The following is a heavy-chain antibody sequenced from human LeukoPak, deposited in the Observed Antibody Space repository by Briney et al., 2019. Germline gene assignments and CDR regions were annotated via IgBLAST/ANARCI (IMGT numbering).Heavy chain of an antibody. Sequence: PGGSLRLSCAASGFTFSSYRMYWVRQAPGKGLEWVSSISSSSSYIYYADSVKGRFTISRDNAKNSLYLQMNSLRAEDTAVYYCARSGSGSSDYWGQGTLVTVSS. J-gene: IGHJ4*02. CDR1: GFTFSSYR. D-gene: IGHD3-10*01. V-gene: IGHV3-21*01. CDR3: ARSGSGSSDY. CDR2: ISSSSSYI.